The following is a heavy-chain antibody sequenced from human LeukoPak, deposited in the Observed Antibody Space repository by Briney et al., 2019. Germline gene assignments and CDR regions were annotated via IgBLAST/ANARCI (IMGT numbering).Heavy chain of an antibody. J-gene: IGHJ4*02. Sequence: SVKVSCKASGGTFSSYTISWVRQAPGQGLEWMGRIIPILGIANYAQKFQGRVTITADKSTSTAYMELSSLRSEDTAVYYCAREPSGSHFDYWGQGTLVTVSS. CDR3: AREPSGSHFDY. CDR2: IIPILGIA. CDR1: GGTFSSYT. D-gene: IGHD1-26*01. V-gene: IGHV1-69*04.